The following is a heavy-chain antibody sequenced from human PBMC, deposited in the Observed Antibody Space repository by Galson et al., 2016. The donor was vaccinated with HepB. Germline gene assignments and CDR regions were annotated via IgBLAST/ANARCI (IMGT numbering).Heavy chain of an antibody. CDR3: ARSYVPGSDRKNYYTDV. CDR1: GFTFSSYW. Sequence: SLRLSCAASGFTFSSYWMHWVRQAPGKGLVWVSRVNSDGSGTGYADSVKGRFTISRDNAKNMLFLQMNSLKVEDTAVYYCARSYVPGSDRKNYYTDVWGRGTTVTVSS. V-gene: IGHV3-74*01. J-gene: IGHJ6*03. D-gene: IGHD3-16*01. CDR2: VNSDGSGT.